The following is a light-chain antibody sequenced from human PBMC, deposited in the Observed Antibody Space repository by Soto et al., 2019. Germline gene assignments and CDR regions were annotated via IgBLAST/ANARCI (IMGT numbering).Light chain of an antibody. J-gene: IGLJ2*01. CDR1: SNDVGRYNY. Sequence: QSALTQPASVSGSPGQSITISCTGTSNDVGRYNYVSWYQHHPGRAPKLMIYEVKNRPSGVSNRFSGSRSGITASLTISGRQAEDEADYYCSSYTRNSNLIFGGGTKLTVL. CDR2: EVK. CDR3: SSYTRNSNLI. V-gene: IGLV2-14*01.